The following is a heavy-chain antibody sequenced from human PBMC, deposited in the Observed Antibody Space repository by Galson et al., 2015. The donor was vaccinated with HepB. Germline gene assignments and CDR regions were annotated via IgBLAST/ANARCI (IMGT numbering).Heavy chain of an antibody. CDR1: GFSFSNYG. CDR2: ISYDGGTS. CDR3: AKEHLSSGNYTDAPFHDGMDV. V-gene: IGHV3-30*18. Sequence: SLRLSCAASGFSFSNYGMHWVRQAPGKGLEWGAVISYDGGTSYYGDSVKGRFTISRDNSKNTLYLQMNSLSADDTAVYYCAKEHLSSGNYTDAPFHDGMDVWGPGTTAIVYS. D-gene: IGHD1-26*01. J-gene: IGHJ6*02.